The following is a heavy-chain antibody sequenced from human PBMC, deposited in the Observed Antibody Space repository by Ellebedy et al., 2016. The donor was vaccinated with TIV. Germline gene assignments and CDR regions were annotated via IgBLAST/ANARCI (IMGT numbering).Heavy chain of an antibody. D-gene: IGHD4-17*01. Sequence: SVKVSXXASGGTFSSYAISWVRQAPGQGLEWMGRIIPIFGTANYAQKFQGRVTITADESTSTAYMELSSLRSEDTAVYYCASQRGLHDYGDYEGWFNPWGQGTLVTVSS. CDR1: GGTFSSYA. J-gene: IGHJ5*02. V-gene: IGHV1-69*13. CDR3: ASQRGLHDYGDYEGWFNP. CDR2: IIPIFGTA.